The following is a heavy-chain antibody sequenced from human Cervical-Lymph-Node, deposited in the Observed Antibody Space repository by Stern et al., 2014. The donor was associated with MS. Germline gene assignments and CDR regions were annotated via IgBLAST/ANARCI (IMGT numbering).Heavy chain of an antibody. CDR2: IYPGDSDT. J-gene: IGHJ4*02. V-gene: IGHV5-51*03. CDR1: GLSFTGYW. D-gene: IGHD6-19*01. Sequence: VQLVESGAEVKKPGESLKSSCKGSGLSFTGYWIGWVRKMPGKGLEWMGMIYPGDSDTRYSPSFQGQVTMSVDKSISTAYLQWISLKASDTAMYYCARWEVAADYWGQGTLITVSS. CDR3: ARWEVAADY.